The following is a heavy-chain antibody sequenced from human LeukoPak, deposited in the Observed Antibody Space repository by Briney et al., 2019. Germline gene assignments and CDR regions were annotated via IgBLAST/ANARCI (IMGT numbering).Heavy chain of an antibody. D-gene: IGHD4-17*01. V-gene: IGHV1-8*03. CDR2: INPNSANT. CDR3: ARGDFGETNTAFDI. Sequence: GASVKVSCKTSGYTFTDYGIHWVRQAPGQGLEWMGWINPNSANTNYAQKLQGRVTLTRDTSLSIAYMELSSLTSEDAAVYFCARGDFGETNTAFDIWGQGTLVAVSS. J-gene: IGHJ3*02. CDR1: GYTFTDYG.